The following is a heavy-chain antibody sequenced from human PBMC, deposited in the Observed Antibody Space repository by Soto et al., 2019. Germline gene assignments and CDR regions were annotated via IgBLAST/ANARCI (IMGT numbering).Heavy chain of an antibody. CDR3: ARRACSSASCDGLMTTVSTEAFDI. D-gene: IGHD2-2*01. CDR2: IYPGDSDT. CDR1: RYSFTNYW. J-gene: IGHJ3*02. V-gene: IGHV5-51*01. Sequence: CKASRYSFTNYWIGWVRQMPGKGLEWMGIIYPGDSDTRYSPSFQGQVTISADKSISTAYLQWSSLKDSDTAVYYCARRACSSASCDGLMTTVSTEAFDIWGQGTVVTVSS.